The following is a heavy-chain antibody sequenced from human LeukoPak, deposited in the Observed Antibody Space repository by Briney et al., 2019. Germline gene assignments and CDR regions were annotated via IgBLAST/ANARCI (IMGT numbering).Heavy chain of an antibody. V-gene: IGHV3-66*01. CDR1: GFTVSTNY. CDR2: IYSGGTT. J-gene: IGHJ4*02. Sequence: PGGSLRLSCAASGFTVSTNYMSWVRQAPGKGLEWVSVIYSGGTTYYADSVKGRFNISRDNSKNTLDLQMNSLRAEDTAVYYCARYAYGRSGFDYWGQGTLVTVSS. CDR3: ARYAYGRSGFDY. D-gene: IGHD3-16*01.